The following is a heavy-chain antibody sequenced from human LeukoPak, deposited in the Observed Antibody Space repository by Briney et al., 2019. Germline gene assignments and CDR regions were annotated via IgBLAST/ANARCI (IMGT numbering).Heavy chain of an antibody. D-gene: IGHD3-3*01. CDR2: ITGRGGTT. CDR1: GFTFSNYA. V-gene: IGHV3-23*01. J-gene: IGHJ4*02. Sequence: GGSLRLSCAASGFTFSNYAMNWVRQAPGKGLEWVSGITGRGGTTYYAVSVKGRFTISRDNSKNTLYLQMNSLRAEDTAVYFCAETRTTYDFWSEYYFDFWGQGTLVTVSS. CDR3: AETRTTYDFWSEYYFDF.